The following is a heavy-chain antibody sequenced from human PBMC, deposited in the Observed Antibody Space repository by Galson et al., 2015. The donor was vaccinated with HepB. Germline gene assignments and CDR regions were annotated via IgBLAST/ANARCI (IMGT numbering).Heavy chain of an antibody. CDR1: GYTLTSYG. V-gene: IGHV1-18*04. Sequence: SVKVSCKASGYTLTSYGISWVRQAPGQGLEWMGWISAYNGNTNYAQKLQGRVTMTTDTSTSTAYMELRSLRSDDTAVYYCARWVYDILTGYYTPFFDYWGQGTLVTVSS. J-gene: IGHJ4*02. D-gene: IGHD3-9*01. CDR3: ARWVYDILTGYYTPFFDY. CDR2: ISAYNGNT.